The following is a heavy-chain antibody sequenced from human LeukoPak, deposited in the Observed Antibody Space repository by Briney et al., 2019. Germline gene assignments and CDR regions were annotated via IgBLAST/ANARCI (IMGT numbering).Heavy chain of an antibody. Sequence: ASVKVSCKATGYTFTSYGISWVRQAPGQGLEWMGWISTYNGNTNYAQKLQGRVTMTTDTSTSTAYMELRSLRSDDTAVYYCARTGFVVVPAAMNYYMDVWGKGTTVTVSS. D-gene: IGHD2-2*01. CDR3: ARTGFVVVPAAMNYYMDV. V-gene: IGHV1-18*01. CDR1: GYTFTSYG. CDR2: ISTYNGNT. J-gene: IGHJ6*03.